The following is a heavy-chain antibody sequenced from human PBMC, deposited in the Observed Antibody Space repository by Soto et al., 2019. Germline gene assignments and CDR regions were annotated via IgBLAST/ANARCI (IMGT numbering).Heavy chain of an antibody. D-gene: IGHD6-13*01. CDR2: IYYSGST. J-gene: IGHJ5*02. V-gene: IGHV4-39*01. CDR1: GGSISSSSYY. CDR3: ARHIYSSSWYNWFDP. Sequence: SETLSLTCTVSGGSISSSSYYWGWIRQPPGKGLEWIGSIYYSGSTYYNPSLKSRVTISVDTSKNQFSLKLSSVTAADTAVYYCARHIYSSSWYNWFDPWGQGTLVTVSS.